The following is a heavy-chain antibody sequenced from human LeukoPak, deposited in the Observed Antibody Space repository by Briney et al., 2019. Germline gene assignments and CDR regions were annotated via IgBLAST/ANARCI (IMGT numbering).Heavy chain of an antibody. Sequence: SQTLSLSCTVSGGSISSGGFSWSCIPPPAGKEREWIGRIYTSGNANYNPSLKSRVIISVDTSKKQFSLKLSSVTAPDTAVYYCARGSYYGGTYYFDYWGQGALVTVSS. V-gene: IGHV4-61*02. CDR1: GGSISSGGFS. CDR3: ARGSYYGGTYYFDY. J-gene: IGHJ4*02. D-gene: IGHD4-23*01. CDR2: IYTSGNA.